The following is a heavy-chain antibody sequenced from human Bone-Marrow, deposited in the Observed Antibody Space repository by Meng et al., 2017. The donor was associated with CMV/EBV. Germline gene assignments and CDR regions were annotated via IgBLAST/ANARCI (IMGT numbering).Heavy chain of an antibody. D-gene: IGHD3-3*02. Sequence: GESLKISCAASGFTFSRFVMNWVRQAPGKGLEWVSYISNSPTTIHYADSVKGRFTISRDNAKNSLYLQMNSLSAEDTAVYYCVRGISYYFDYWGQEALVTVSS. CDR3: VRGISYYFDY. J-gene: IGHJ4*02. CDR2: ISNSPTTI. CDR1: GFTFSRFV. V-gene: IGHV3-48*04.